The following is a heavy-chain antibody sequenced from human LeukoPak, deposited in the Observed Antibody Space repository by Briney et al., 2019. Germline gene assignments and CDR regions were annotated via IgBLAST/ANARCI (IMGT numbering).Heavy chain of an antibody. CDR1: GYSFTSYW. CDR2: IYPGDSDT. CDR3: ARADCSGGSCYSFDY. Sequence: PGESLKISCKGSGYSFTSYWIGWVRQMPGKGLEWMGIIYPGDSDTRYSPSFQGQVTISADKSISTAYLQWSSLKASDTAMYYCARADCSGGSCYSFDYWGQGTLVTDSS. V-gene: IGHV5-51*01. D-gene: IGHD2-15*01. J-gene: IGHJ4*02.